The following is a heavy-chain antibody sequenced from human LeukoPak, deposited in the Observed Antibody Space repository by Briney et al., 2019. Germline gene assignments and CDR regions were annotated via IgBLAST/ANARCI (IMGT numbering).Heavy chain of an antibody. CDR3: AKGKSIASLWYMDV. V-gene: IGHV3-9*01. CDR2: ITWDSGTI. CDR1: GFRLGYYA. Sequence: GGSLRLSREASGFRLGYYAVRWVRQLPRKGLEWVSGITWDSGTIDYAGSVRGRFTISRDNAKNSLYLQLNTLRPEDTAIYYCAKGKSIASLWYMDVWGKGTTVIVSS. J-gene: IGHJ6*04. D-gene: IGHD2-15*01.